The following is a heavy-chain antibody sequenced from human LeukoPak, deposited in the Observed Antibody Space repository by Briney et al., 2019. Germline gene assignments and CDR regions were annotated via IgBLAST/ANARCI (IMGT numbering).Heavy chain of an antibody. V-gene: IGHV1-69*05. CDR3: ARESGRYYYDSSGYNRYFDY. CDR1: GGTFSSYA. Sequence: SVKVSCKASGGTFSSYAISWVRQAPGQGLEWMGGIIPIFGTANYAQKFQGRVTITTDESTSTAYMELSSLRSEDTAVYYCARESGRYYYDSSGYNRYFDYWGQGTLATVSS. J-gene: IGHJ4*02. CDR2: IIPIFGTA. D-gene: IGHD3-22*01.